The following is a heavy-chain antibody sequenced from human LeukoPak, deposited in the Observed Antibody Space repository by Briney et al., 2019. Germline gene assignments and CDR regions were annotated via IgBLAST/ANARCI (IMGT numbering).Heavy chain of an antibody. D-gene: IGHD3-22*01. CDR1: GFTFSSYG. V-gene: IGHV3-30*02. J-gene: IGHJ4*02. CDR2: IRYDGSNK. Sequence: GGSLRLSCAASGFTFSSYGMHWVRQAPGKGLEWVAFIRYDGSNKYYADSVKGRFTISRDNSKNTLYPQMNSLRAEDTAVYYCAKTYDSSGYGMIPGEWGQGTLVTVSS. CDR3: AKTYDSSGYGMIPGE.